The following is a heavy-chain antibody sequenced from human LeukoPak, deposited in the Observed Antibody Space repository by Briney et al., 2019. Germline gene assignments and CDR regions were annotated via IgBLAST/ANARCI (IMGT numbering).Heavy chain of an antibody. Sequence: ASVKVSCKASGYTFTSYYMHWVRQAPGQGLEWMGVINPSGGSTSYAQKFQGRVTMTRDTSTSTAHMELRSLRSDDTAVYYCARDLRRDESSNYYYIGWFDLWGQGTLVTVSS. CDR3: ARDLRRDESSNYYYIGWFDL. CDR2: INPSGGST. D-gene: IGHD3-22*01. CDR1: GYTFTSYY. J-gene: IGHJ5*01. V-gene: IGHV1-46*01.